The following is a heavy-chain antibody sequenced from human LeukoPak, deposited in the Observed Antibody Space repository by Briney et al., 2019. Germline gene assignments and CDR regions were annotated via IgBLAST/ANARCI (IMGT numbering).Heavy chain of an antibody. CDR2: ISAYNGNT. CDR3: ARAYYYGSGRVLAFDI. D-gene: IGHD3-10*01. Sequence: ASVKVSCKASGGTFISYAISWVRQAPGQGLEWMGWISAYNGNTNYAQKLQGRVTMTTDTSTSTAYMELRSLRSDDTAVYYCARAYYYGSGRVLAFDIWGQGTMVTVSS. CDR1: GGTFISYA. V-gene: IGHV1-18*01. J-gene: IGHJ3*02.